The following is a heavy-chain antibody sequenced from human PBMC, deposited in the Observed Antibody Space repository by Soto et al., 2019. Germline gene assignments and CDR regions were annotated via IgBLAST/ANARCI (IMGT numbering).Heavy chain of an antibody. V-gene: IGHV3-48*01. CDR1: GLTLSTSS. J-gene: IGHJ5*02. CDR3: GKVAVCGYYTVDR. Sequence: EVQLVESGGMLVQPGGSLRLSCAASGLTLSTSSMNWVRQAPGKGLEWISYIRRHTSVTAYADSVKGRFTISRDSAKNSLYLEMDSLRVGDTAVYYCGKVAVCGYYTVDRWGQGTVVTVSS. D-gene: IGHD3-22*01. CDR2: IRRHTSVT.